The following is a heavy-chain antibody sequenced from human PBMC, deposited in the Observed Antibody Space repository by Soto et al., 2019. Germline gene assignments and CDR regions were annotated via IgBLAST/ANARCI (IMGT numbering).Heavy chain of an antibody. CDR2: IYWDDDK. Sequence: QITLKESGPTLVKPTQTLTLTCTFSGFSLSTSGVGVGWIRQPPGKALEWLALIYWDDDKRYSPSLKSRLTITXXTXKXXVVLTMTNMDPVDTATYYCAGNYYDSSGYYREFDYWGQGTLVTVSS. V-gene: IGHV2-5*02. J-gene: IGHJ4*02. CDR3: AGNYYDSSGYYREFDY. CDR1: GFSLSTSGVG. D-gene: IGHD3-22*01.